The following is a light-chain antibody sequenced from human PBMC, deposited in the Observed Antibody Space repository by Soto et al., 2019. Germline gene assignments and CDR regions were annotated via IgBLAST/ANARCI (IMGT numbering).Light chain of an antibody. V-gene: IGKV3-15*01. CDR2: DAS. CDR3: QQYNSWLWT. J-gene: IGKJ1*01. CDR1: QSVSSH. Sequence: EIVMTPSPATLSVSPGEGATVSCRASQSVSSHLAWYQHKPGQAPRLLFYDASTRATGIPARFSVSGSGTEYTLTISSLQSEDSAVYYCQQYNSWLWTFGQGTKVDIK.